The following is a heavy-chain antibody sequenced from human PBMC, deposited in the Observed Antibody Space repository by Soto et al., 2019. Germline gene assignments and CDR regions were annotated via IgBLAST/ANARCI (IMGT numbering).Heavy chain of an antibody. V-gene: IGHV1-3*01. Sequence: ASVKVSCKASGYTFTSYAMHWVRQAPGQRLEWMGWINAGNGNTKYSQKFQGRVTITRDTSKNQFSLKLTSVTAADTAVYYCARDKINGLFDYWGQGTLVTVSS. D-gene: IGHD2-8*01. CDR1: GYTFTSYA. CDR3: ARDKINGLFDY. CDR2: INAGNGNT. J-gene: IGHJ4*02.